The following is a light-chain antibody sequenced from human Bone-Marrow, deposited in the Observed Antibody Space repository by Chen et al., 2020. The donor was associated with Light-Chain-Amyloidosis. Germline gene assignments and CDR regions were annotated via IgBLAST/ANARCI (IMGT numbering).Light chain of an antibody. V-gene: IGKV1-33*01. Sequence: DIQMTQSPSSLSASVGDRVTITCQASQDISNYLNWYQQKPGKAPKLLIYDASNLETGVPSRFSGSGSGTDLTFTISSLQPEDIATYYCQQYGSFGGGTKVEIK. CDR3: QQYGS. CDR2: DAS. CDR1: QDISNY. J-gene: IGKJ4*01.